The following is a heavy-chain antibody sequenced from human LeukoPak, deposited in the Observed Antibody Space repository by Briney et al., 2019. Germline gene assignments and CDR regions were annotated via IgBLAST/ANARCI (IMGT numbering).Heavy chain of an antibody. CDR1: GFTFDAYA. V-gene: IGHV3-20*04. CDR2: NYWNGDST. CDR3: ARRFCRNGSCYYYMDV. Sequence: GGSVTLSCAASGFTFDAYAMSGLRHAPGKGLMGFSGNYWNGDSTAYADSVKGRFTVSRDNAKNSLYLQMNSLRVEDTALYSCARRFCRNGSCYYYMDVWGKGTTVTVSS. D-gene: IGHD2-15*01. J-gene: IGHJ6*03.